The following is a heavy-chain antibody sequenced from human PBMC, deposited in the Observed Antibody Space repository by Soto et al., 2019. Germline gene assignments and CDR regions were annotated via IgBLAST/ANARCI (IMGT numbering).Heavy chain of an antibody. V-gene: IGHV4-4*02. D-gene: IGHD6-13*01. CDR3: ARDQGSHPGD. CDR1: GGSISNGDW. Sequence: QVQLQESGPGLVRPSGTVSLTCAVSGGSISNGDWWSWVRQPPGKGLEWIGEIHHSGSTNYNPSLKRRVTMSVVPSKNLYSMTLNSVTAAATAFYYCARDQGSHPGDWGQGTLVSVSS. CDR2: IHHSGST. J-gene: IGHJ4*02.